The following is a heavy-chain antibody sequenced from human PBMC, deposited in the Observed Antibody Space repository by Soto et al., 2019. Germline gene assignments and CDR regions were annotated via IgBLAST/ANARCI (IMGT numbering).Heavy chain of an antibody. Sequence: EVQLVESGGGLVQPGGSLRLSCEASGFSFSSYWMNWVRQAPGKGLEWVAIIKKDGSVKYYVDSVKGRFTISRDNAKNSLYLQMNGPSAEDTAVYYCAGGSGWLIDYWGRGTLVTVSS. CDR3: AGGSGWLIDY. V-gene: IGHV3-7*03. J-gene: IGHJ4*02. D-gene: IGHD6-19*01. CDR2: IKKDGSVK. CDR1: GFSFSSYW.